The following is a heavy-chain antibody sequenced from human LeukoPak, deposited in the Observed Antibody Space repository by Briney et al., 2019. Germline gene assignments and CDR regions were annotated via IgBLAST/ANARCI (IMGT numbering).Heavy chain of an antibody. D-gene: IGHD2-8*01. V-gene: IGHV4-34*01. CDR2: INHSGST. CDR1: GGSFSGYY. Sequence: PSETLSLTCAVYGGSFSGYYWSWIRQPPGKGLEWIGEINHSGSTNYNPSLKSRVTISVDTSKNQFSLKLSSVTAADTAVYYCGRVRPKWSPNHNWFDPWGQGTLVTVSS. J-gene: IGHJ5*02. CDR3: GRVRPKWSPNHNWFDP.